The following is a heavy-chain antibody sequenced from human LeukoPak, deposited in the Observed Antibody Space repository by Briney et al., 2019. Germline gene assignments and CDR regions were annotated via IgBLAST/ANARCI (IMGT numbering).Heavy chain of an antibody. CDR1: GFTFSSYA. D-gene: IGHD6-19*01. CDR2: ISGSGGST. V-gene: IGHV3-23*01. Sequence: PGGSLRLSCAASGFTFSSYAMSWVRQAPGKGLGWVSAISGSGGSTYYADSVKGRFTISRDNSKNTLYLQMNSLRAEDTAVYYCAKVDGAVALYYFDYWGQGSLVTVSP. CDR3: AKVDGAVALYYFDY. J-gene: IGHJ4*02.